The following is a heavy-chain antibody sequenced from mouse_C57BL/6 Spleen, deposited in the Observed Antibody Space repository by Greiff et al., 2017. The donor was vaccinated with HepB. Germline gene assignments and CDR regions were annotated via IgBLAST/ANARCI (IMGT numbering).Heavy chain of an antibody. CDR1: GYTFTSYW. CDR3: AGGDCDV. J-gene: IGHJ1*03. V-gene: IGHV1-59*01. CDR2: IDPSDSYT. Sequence: QVQLQQPGAELVRPGTSVKLSCKASGYTFTSYWMHWVKQRPGPGLEWIGVIDPSDSYTNYNQKFKGKATLTVDTSSSTAYMQLSSLTSEESAVYYCAGGDCDVWGTGTTVTVSS.